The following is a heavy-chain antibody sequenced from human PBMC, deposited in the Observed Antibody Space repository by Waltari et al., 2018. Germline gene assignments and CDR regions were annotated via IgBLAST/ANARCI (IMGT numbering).Heavy chain of an antibody. CDR1: GFTFSSYW. D-gene: IGHD6-19*01. V-gene: IGHV3-7*01. CDR2: IKQDGSEK. J-gene: IGHJ4*02. Sequence: EVQLVESGGGLVQPGGSLRLSCAASGFTFSSYWMSWVRRAPGKGLEWVANIKQDGSEKYYVDSVKGRFTISRDNAKNSLYLQMNSLRAEDTAVYYCAREDGSSGWYFLDYWGQGTLVTVSS. CDR3: AREDGSSGWYFLDY.